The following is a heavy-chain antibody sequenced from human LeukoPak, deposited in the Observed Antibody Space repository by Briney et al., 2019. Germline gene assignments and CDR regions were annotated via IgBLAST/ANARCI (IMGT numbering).Heavy chain of an antibody. CDR3: ARGYSAWQGDAFDI. CDR2: IYYSGST. CDR1: GGSLSNYY. Sequence: SETLSLTCTVSGGSLSNYYWSWIRQPPGKGLEWIGYIYYSGSTYYNPSLKSRVTISVDTSKNQFSLKLSSVTAADTAVYYCARGYSAWQGDAFDIWGQGTMVTVSS. V-gene: IGHV4-59*08. D-gene: IGHD3-16*02. J-gene: IGHJ3*02.